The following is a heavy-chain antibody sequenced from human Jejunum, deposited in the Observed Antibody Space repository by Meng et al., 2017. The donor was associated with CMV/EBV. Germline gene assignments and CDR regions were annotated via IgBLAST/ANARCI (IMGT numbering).Heavy chain of an antibody. J-gene: IGHJ4*02. CDR1: GYTFIGYY. CDR3: ARDWGAYTDYFFDY. V-gene: IGHV1-2*02. D-gene: IGHD3-16*01. Sequence: SGYTFIGYYIFWVRQAPGQGLEWMGWINPNTGGTTYSQKFQGRVTMTRDTSISTAYMEVTRLRSDDTAVYYCARDWGAYTDYFFDYWGQGTLVTVSS. CDR2: INPNTGGT.